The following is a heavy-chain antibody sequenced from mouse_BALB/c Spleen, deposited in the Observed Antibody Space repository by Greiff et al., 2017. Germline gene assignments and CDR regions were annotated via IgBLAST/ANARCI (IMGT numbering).Heavy chain of an antibody. D-gene: IGHD2-1*01. J-gene: IGHJ3*01. CDR1: GYTFTSYW. CDR2: INPSTGYT. CDR3: ARGYGNYWFAY. Sequence: QVQLQQSGAELAKPGASVKMSCKASGYTFTSYWMHWVKQRPGQGLEWIGYINPSTGYTEYNQKFKDKATLTADKSSSTAYMRLSSLTSEDSAVYYCARGYGNYWFAYWGQGTLVTVSA. V-gene: IGHV1-7*01.